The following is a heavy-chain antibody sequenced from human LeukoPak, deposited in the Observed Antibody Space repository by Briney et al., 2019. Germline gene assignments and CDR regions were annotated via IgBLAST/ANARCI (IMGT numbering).Heavy chain of an antibody. V-gene: IGHV1-18*01. CDR1: GYTFTSYG. CDR2: ISAYNGNT. D-gene: IGHD6-13*01. J-gene: IGHJ5*02. Sequence: GASVTVSCKASGYTFTSYGISWVRQAPGQGLEWMGWISAYNGNTNYAQKVQGRVTMTTDTSTSTAYMELRSLRSDDTAVYYCAKDGIASTGPEYNWFDPWGQGTLVTVSS. CDR3: AKDGIASTGPEYNWFDP.